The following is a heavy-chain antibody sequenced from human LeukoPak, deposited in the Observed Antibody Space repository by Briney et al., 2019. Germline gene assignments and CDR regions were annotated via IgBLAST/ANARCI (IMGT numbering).Heavy chain of an antibody. Sequence: PSETLSLTCTVSGGSISSYYWSWIRQPPGKGLEWIGYIYYSGSTNYNPSLKSRVTISVDTSKNQFSLKLSSVTAADTAVYYCARSSRWGYDAFDIWGQGTMVTVSS. D-gene: IGHD7-27*01. J-gene: IGHJ3*02. CDR3: ARSSRWGYDAFDI. V-gene: IGHV4-59*01. CDR1: GGSISSYY. CDR2: IYYSGST.